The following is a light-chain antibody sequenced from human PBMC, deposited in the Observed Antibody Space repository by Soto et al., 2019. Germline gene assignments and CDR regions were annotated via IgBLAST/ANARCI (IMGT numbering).Light chain of an antibody. Sequence: EIVLTQSPGTLSLSPGERATLFCRASQSVSSTYLAWYQRKPGQAPRLLIYGASSRATGIPDRFSGSGSGTDFTLTISRLEPEDFAVYYCQQYGSSGTFGQGTKVDIK. V-gene: IGKV3-20*01. CDR2: GAS. CDR1: QSVSSTY. CDR3: QQYGSSGT. J-gene: IGKJ1*01.